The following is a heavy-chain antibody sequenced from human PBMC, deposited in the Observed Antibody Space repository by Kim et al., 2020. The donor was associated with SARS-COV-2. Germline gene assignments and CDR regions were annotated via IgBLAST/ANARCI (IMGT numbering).Heavy chain of an antibody. CDR2: FDPEDGET. V-gene: IGHV1-24*01. CDR3: ATERRGYDFWSGYPFDAFDI. D-gene: IGHD3-3*01. CDR1: GYTLTELS. J-gene: IGHJ3*02. Sequence: ASVKVSCKVSGYTLTELSMHWVRQAPGKGLEWMGGFDPEDGETIYAQKFQGRVTMTEDTSTDTAYMELSSLRSEDTAVYYCATERRGYDFWSGYPFDAFDIWGQGTMVTVSS.